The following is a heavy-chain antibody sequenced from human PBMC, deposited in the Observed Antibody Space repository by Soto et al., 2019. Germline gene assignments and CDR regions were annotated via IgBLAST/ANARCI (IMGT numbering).Heavy chain of an antibody. CDR1: GGSISSSSYY. D-gene: IGHD6-6*01. CDR3: ARRKGSSSAYYYYYGMDV. V-gene: IGHV4-39*01. J-gene: IGHJ6*02. Sequence: TSETLSLTCTVSGGSISSSSYYWGWIRQPPGKGLEWIGSIYYSGSTYYNPSLKSRVTISVDTSKNQFSLKLSSVTAADTAVYYCARRKGSSSAYYYYYGMDVWGQGTTVTVSS. CDR2: IYYSGST.